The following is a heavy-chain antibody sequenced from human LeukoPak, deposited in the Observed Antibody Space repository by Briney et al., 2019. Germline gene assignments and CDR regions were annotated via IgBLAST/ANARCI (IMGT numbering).Heavy chain of an antibody. CDR2: ISSSGSTI. CDR1: GFTFSSYE. CDR3: ARGDGYNYGDY. Sequence: GGSLRLSCAASGFTFSSYEMNWVRQAPGKGLEWVSYISSSGSTIYYADCVKGRFTISRDNAKNSLYLQMNSLRAEDKAVYYCARGDGYNYGDYWGQGTLVTVSS. V-gene: IGHV3-48*03. J-gene: IGHJ4*02. D-gene: IGHD5-24*01.